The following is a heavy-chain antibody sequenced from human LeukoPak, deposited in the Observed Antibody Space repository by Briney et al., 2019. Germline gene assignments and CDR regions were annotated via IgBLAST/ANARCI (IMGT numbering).Heavy chain of an antibody. CDR3: EEYVIDSIRYSFHLDY. CDR2: ISTSGDST. Sequence: GGSLRLSCAASGYIFNSYDMSWVRQAPGKGLEWVSGISTSGDSTYYADSVKGRFTISRDNSRDTLNLQMNSLRAEDTAVYYWEEYVIDSIRYSFHLDYWGQGTQVTVSS. D-gene: IGHD3-22*01. CDR1: GYIFNSYD. J-gene: IGHJ4*02. V-gene: IGHV3-23*01.